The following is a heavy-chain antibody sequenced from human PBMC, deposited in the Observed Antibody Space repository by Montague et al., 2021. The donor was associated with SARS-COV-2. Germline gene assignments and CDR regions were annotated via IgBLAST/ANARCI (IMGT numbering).Heavy chain of an antibody. CDR2: IYYSGST. V-gene: IGHV4-39*01. D-gene: IGHD3-10*01. CDR1: GGSISSSSYY. CDR3: ARNPADYYGSGSYPTWENWFDP. Sequence: SETLSLTCTVSGGSISSSSYYWGWIRQPPGKGLEWIGSIYYSGSTYYNPSLKSRVTISVDTSKNQFSLKLSSVTAADTAVYYCARNPADYYGSGSYPTWENWFDPWGQGTLVTVFS. J-gene: IGHJ5*02.